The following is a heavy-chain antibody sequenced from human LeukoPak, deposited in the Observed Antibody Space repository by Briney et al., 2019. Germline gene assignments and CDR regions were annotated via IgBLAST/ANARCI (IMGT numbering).Heavy chain of an antibody. CDR1: GYTITSYG. CDR3: ARDLLDYYDSSGYPHFDY. J-gene: IGHJ4*02. Sequence: ASVKVSCKASGYTITSYGISWVRQAPGQGLEWMGWISAYNGNTNYAQKLQGRVTMTTDTSTSTAYMELRSLRSDDTAVYYCARDLLDYYDSSGYPHFDYWGQGTLVTVSS. D-gene: IGHD3-22*01. V-gene: IGHV1-18*01. CDR2: ISAYNGNT.